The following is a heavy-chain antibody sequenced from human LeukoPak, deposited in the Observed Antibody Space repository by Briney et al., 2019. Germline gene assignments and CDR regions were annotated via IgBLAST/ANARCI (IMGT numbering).Heavy chain of an antibody. CDR1: GFTFSNYS. CDR3: ARAVSRPRKYYDILTGMKPWAFDI. D-gene: IGHD3-9*01. V-gene: IGHV4-38-2*01. J-gene: IGHJ3*02. CDR2: IYHSGST. Sequence: PGGSLRLSCAASGFTFSNYSMNWVRQAPGKGLEWIGSIYHSGSTYYNPSLKSRVTISVDTSKNQFSLKLSSVTAADTAVYYCARAVSRPRKYYDILTGMKPWAFDIWGQGTMVTVSS.